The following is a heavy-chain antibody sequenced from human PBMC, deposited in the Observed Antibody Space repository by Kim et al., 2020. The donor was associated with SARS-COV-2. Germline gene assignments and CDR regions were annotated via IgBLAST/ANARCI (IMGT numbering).Heavy chain of an antibody. CDR1: GGSIISSTHY. CDR2: VSDDGKT. CDR3: VKVDEEFDN. Sequence: SETLSLTCTVSGGSIISSTHYWGWVRQAPGKGLEWIGSVSDDGKTWYDPSLKSRVTLSIDKSNNQFFLRLTSVTAADTAVYFCVKVDEEFDNWGKGTPVT. J-gene: IGHJ4*02. V-gene: IGHV4-39*07.